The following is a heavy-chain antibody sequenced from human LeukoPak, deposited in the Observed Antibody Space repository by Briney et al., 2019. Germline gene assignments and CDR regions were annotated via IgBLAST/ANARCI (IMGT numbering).Heavy chain of an antibody. Sequence: SETRSLTGTVPGGSIISYYWSGIRKPQGKGLEWIGYIYYSGSTNYNPSLKSRVTISVDTSKNQFSLKLSSVTAADTAVYYCAATRRGPFDYWGQGTLVTVSS. CDR3: AATRRGPFDY. V-gene: IGHV4-59*08. CDR2: IYYSGST. CDR1: GGSIISYY. J-gene: IGHJ4*02. D-gene: IGHD3-16*01.